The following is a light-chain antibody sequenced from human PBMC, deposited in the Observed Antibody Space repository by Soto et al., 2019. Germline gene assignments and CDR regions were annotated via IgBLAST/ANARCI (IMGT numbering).Light chain of an antibody. Sequence: EIVLTQSPGTLSLSPGERATLSCRASRSVSSSYLAWYQQKPGQAPRLLIYGASSRATGIPDRFSGSGSGTDLTLTISRLEPEDFAVYYCQQYGSSPPFTFGPGTKVDIK. J-gene: IGKJ3*01. CDR2: GAS. V-gene: IGKV3-20*01. CDR3: QQYGSSPPFT. CDR1: RSVSSSY.